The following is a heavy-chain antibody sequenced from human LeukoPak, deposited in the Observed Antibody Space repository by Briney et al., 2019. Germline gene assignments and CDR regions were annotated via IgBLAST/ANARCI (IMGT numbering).Heavy chain of an antibody. V-gene: IGHV3-48*03. CDR1: GFTFSSYE. J-gene: IGHJ4*02. CDR2: IGSGGSII. CDR3: AGPIVAAGALIFDH. D-gene: IGHD6-13*01. Sequence: PGGSLRLSCAASGFTFSSYEMNRVRQAPGKGLEWVSYIGSGGSIIYYADSVKGRFTISRDNAKNSLYLQMNSLRAEDTAVYYCAGPIVAAGALIFDHWGQGTLVTVSS.